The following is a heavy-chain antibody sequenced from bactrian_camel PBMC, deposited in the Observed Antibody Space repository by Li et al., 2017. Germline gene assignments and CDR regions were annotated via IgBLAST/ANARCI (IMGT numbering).Heavy chain of an antibody. V-gene: IGHV3S42*01. D-gene: IGHD5*01. CDR1: GFQFSDYP. CDR3: AAEIGFLPAGSALDQTKYHS. Sequence: VQLVESGGGSVQAGGSLRLSCAASGFQFSDYPMSWVRQAPGKGLEWVAQIAYDGWVTRYHDSAKGRFTISHSKSKNTLSLLMNDLRPEDTALYFCAAEIGFLPAGSALDQTKYHSWGQGTQVTVS. CDR2: IAYDGWVT. J-gene: IGHJ4*01.